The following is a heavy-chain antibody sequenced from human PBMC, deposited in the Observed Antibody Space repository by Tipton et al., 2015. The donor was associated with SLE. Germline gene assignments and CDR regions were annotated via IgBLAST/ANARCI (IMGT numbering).Heavy chain of an antibody. CDR3: ARDPSPYYDSSDQGAFDI. D-gene: IGHD3-22*01. CDR2: IYSGGST. Sequence: SLRLSCAASGFTVSSKYMSWVRQAPGKGLEWVSVIYSGGSTNYAESVKGRFTISRHNSKNTLYLQMNSLRADDTAVYYGARDPSPYYDSSDQGAFDIWGRGTMVTVSS. J-gene: IGHJ3*02. V-gene: IGHV3-53*04. CDR1: GFTVSSKY.